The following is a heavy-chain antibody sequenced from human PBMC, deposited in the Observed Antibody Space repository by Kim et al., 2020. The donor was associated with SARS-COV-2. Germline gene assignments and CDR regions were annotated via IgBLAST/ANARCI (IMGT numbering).Heavy chain of an antibody. J-gene: IGHJ5*02. V-gene: IGHV4-39*01. CDR2: IYYNGDT. D-gene: IGHD3-10*01. Sequence: SETLSLTCTVSGGSFSSNKYYGAWIRQPPGKGLEWIGSIYYNGDTYYNPSLSGRVTISVDTSKTQLFLKLSSVTAADTAVYHCARPAGVTRGVWGWFDPWGQGTLVSVSS. CDR1: GGSFSSNKYY. CDR3: ARPAGVTRGVWGWFDP.